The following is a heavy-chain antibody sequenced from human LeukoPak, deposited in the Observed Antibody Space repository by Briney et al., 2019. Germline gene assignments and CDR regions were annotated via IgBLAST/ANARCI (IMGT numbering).Heavy chain of an antibody. CDR1: GYTFTGYD. D-gene: IGHD6-13*01. J-gene: IGHJ6*03. Sequence: GASVKVSCKASGYTFTGYDINWVRQATGQGLEWMGWMNPNSGNTGYAQKFQGRVTITRNTSISTAYMELSSLRSEDTAVYYCARVAGYSSSWYGHYYYYMDVWGKGTTVTVSS. CDR3: ARVAGYSSSWYGHYYYYMDV. V-gene: IGHV1-8*03. CDR2: MNPNSGNT.